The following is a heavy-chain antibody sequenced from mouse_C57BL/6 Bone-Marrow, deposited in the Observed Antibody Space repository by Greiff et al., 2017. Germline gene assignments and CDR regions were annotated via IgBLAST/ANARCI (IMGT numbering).Heavy chain of an antibody. Sequence: VQLQQSGAELVRPGASVKLFCTASGFNIKDDYMHWVKQRPEQGLEWIGWIDPENGDTEYASKFQGKATITADTSSNTAYLQLSSLTSEDTAVYYCTFITTVVAYDFWYFDVWGTGTTVTVSS. CDR2: IDPENGDT. CDR3: TFITTVVAYDFWYFDV. J-gene: IGHJ1*03. V-gene: IGHV14-4*01. CDR1: GFNIKDDY. D-gene: IGHD1-1*01.